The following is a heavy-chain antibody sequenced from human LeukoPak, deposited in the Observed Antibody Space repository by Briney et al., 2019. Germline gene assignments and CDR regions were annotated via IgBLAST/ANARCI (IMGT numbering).Heavy chain of an antibody. CDR3: ARGGGELLNY. V-gene: IGHV4-59*01. Sequence: SETLSLTCTVSGGSISSYYWSWIRQPPGKGLEWIGYIYYSGSTNYNPSLKSRVTISVDTSKNQFSLKLSSVTAADTAVYYCARGGGELLNYWGQGTLVTVSS. J-gene: IGHJ4*02. CDR2: IYYSGST. CDR1: GGSISSYY. D-gene: IGHD3-10*01.